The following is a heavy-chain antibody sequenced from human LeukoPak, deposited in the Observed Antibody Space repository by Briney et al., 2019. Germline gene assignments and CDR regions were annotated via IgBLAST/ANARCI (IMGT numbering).Heavy chain of an antibody. J-gene: IGHJ3*02. CDR3: ARQMCDFWGGYPTAFDI. Sequence: SETLSLTCTVSGGSISSSGYYWSWIRQPPGKGLEWIGSIYQSGSTYYNPSTQSRVSISINTSKTQFSLKLNSVTAADTAIYHCARQMCDFWGGYPTAFDIWGQGTMVTVSS. D-gene: IGHD3-3*01. CDR1: GGSISSSGYY. CDR2: IYQSGST. V-gene: IGHV4-39*01.